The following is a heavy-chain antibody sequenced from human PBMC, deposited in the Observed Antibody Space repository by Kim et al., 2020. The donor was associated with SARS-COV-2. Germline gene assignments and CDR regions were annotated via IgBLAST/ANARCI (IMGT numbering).Heavy chain of an antibody. J-gene: IGHJ6*01. CDR3: SSDLAQWPASRFFYAMDV. CDR1: GFTFRNYA. CDR2: ISYDGTNN. D-gene: IGHD6-19*01. V-gene: IGHV3-30-3*01. Sequence: GGSLRLSCAASGFTFRNYALHWVRQASGKGPEWVSVISYDGTNNYYADSATGRFTISIDNSKATIYLHMHSKSIDATGLYDCSSDLAQWPASRFFYAMDV.